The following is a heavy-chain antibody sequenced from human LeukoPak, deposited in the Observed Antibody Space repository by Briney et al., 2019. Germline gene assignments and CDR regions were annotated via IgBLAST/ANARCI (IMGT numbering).Heavy chain of an antibody. J-gene: IGHJ4*02. D-gene: IGHD3-3*01. V-gene: IGHV3-23*01. CDR3: AKAGRMTIFGVLYHSFDY. Sequence: PGGSLRLSCAGSGFTFSSYAMSWVRQAPGKGLEWISAMSGSGDSTYYADSVKGQFTISRDNSKNMVYLQMNSLRAEDTAVYYCAKAGRMTIFGVLYHSFDYWGQGTLVTVSS. CDR2: MSGSGDST. CDR1: GFTFSSYA.